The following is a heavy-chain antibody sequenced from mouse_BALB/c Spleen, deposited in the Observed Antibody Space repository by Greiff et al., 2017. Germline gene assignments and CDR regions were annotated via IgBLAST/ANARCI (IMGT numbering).Heavy chain of an antibody. D-gene: IGHD1-2*01. CDR2: INPSSGYT. V-gene: IGHV1-4*02. J-gene: IGHJ2*01. CDR1: GYTFTSYT. Sequence: QVQLQQSAAELARPGASVKMSCKASGYTFTSYTMHWVKQRPGQGLEWIGYINPSSGYTEYNQKFKDKTTLTADKSSSTAYMQLSSLTSEDSAVYYCARSGLLRLPPFDYWGQGTTLTVSS. CDR3: ARSGLLRLPPFDY.